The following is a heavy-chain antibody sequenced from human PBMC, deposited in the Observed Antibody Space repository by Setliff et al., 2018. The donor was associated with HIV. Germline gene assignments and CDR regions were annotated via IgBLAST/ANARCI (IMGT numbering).Heavy chain of an antibody. CDR1: GGTFSSYA. J-gene: IGHJ4*02. Sequence: SVKVSCKASGGTFSSYAISWVRQAPGQGLEWMGGIIPILGIANYAQKFQGRVTITTDESTSTAYMELSSLRSEDTAVYYRARGTQSRDSSGAPHDYWGQGTPVTVSS. CDR3: ARGTQSRDSSGAPHDY. V-gene: IGHV1-69*10. CDR2: IIPILGIA. D-gene: IGHD3-22*01.